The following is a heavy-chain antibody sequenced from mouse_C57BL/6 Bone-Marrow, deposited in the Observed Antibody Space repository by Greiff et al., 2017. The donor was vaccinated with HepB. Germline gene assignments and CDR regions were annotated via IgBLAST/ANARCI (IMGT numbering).Heavy chain of an antibody. CDR3: ARRVSSYYAMDY. CDR2: IYPRSGNT. D-gene: IGHD1-1*01. CDR1: GYTFTSYG. J-gene: IGHJ4*01. V-gene: IGHV1-81*01. Sequence: VKLMESGAELARPGASVKLSCKASGYTFTSYGISWVKQRTGQGLEWIGEIYPRSGNTYYNEKFKGKATLTADKSSSTAYMELRSLTSEDSAVYFCARRVSSYYAMDYWGQGTSVTVSS.